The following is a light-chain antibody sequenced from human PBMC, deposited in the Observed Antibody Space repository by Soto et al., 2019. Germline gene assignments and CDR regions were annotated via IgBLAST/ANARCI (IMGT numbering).Light chain of an antibody. V-gene: IGKV3-15*01. J-gene: IGKJ1*01. CDR1: QSVRSN. CDR3: QQYNDWPLT. Sequence: EIVMTQSPVTLSVSPGERATLSCRASQSVRSNLAWYQQKPGQAPSLLIYGAFTRATDIPTRFSGTGSGTEFTLTISSLQSEDFALYYCQQYNDWPLTFGQGTKVDIK. CDR2: GAF.